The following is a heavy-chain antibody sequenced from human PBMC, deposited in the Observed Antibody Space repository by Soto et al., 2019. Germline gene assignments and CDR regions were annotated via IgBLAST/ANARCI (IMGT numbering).Heavy chain of an antibody. CDR3: ATSTDSSGYCLDY. D-gene: IGHD3-22*01. CDR1: GGSISSGGYY. CDR2: IYYSGST. Sequence: SETLSLTCTVSGGSISSGGYYWSWIRQHPGKGLEWIGYIYYSGSTYYNPSLKSRVTISVDTSKNQFSLKLSSVTAADTAVYYCATSTDSSGYCLDYWGQGTLVTVSS. V-gene: IGHV4-31*03. J-gene: IGHJ4*02.